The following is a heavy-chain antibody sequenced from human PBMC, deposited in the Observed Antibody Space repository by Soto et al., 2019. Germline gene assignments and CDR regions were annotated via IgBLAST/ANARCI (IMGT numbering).Heavy chain of an antibody. V-gene: IGHV4-4*02. CDR2: IYHSGST. CDR3: AGERTGGSFDY. J-gene: IGHJ4*02. CDR1: SGSISSSNW. Sequence: QVQLQESGPGLVKPSGTLSLTCAVSSGSISSSNWWSLVRQPPGKGLEWIREIYHSGSTNYKPPLKSRVTRPVDESKSLFCLKLGSVTAADTAVYYGAGERTGGSFDYWSQGTLVTVSS.